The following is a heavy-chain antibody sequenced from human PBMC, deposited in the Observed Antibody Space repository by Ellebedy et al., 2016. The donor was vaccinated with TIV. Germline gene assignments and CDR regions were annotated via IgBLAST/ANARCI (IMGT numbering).Heavy chain of an antibody. CDR3: ASSPYGDYGIGY. V-gene: IGHV4-59*01. Sequence: SETLSLXXTVSGGSISGYYWSWIRQSPGMGLEWIGYIHYRGNTNYNPSLKSRVTISVDTSKNQFSLKLSSVTAADTAVYYCASSPYGDYGIGYWGQGTLVTVSS. D-gene: IGHD4-17*01. CDR2: IHYRGNT. J-gene: IGHJ4*02. CDR1: GGSISGYY.